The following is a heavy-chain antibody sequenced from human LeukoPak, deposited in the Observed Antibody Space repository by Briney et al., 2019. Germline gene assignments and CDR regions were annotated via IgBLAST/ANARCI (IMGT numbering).Heavy chain of an antibody. D-gene: IGHD3-16*02. CDR1: GGSISSSSYY. CDR2: IYYSGST. J-gene: IGHJ4*02. Sequence: PSETLSLTCTVSGGSISSSSYYWGWIRQPPGQGLEWIGSIYYSGSTYYNPSLKSRVTISVDTSKNQFSLKLSSVTAADTAVYYCARHPQSYYFDYWGQGTLVTVSS. V-gene: IGHV4-39*01. CDR3: ARHPQSYYFDY.